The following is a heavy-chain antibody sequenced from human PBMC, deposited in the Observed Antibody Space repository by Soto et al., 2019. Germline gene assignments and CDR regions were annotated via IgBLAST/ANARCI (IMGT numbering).Heavy chain of an antibody. CDR3: ARSGYVVVPAAAYMDV. Sequence: ASVKVSWKASGYTFTSYGISWVRQAPGQGLEWMGWISAYNGNTNYAQKLQGRVTMTTDTSTSTAYMELRSLRSDDTAVYYCARSGYVVVPAAAYMDVWGKGTTVTVSS. CDR2: ISAYNGNT. D-gene: IGHD2-2*01. J-gene: IGHJ6*03. V-gene: IGHV1-18*01. CDR1: GYTFTSYG.